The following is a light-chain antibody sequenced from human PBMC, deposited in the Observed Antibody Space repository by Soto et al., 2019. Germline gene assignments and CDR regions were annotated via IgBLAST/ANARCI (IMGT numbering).Light chain of an antibody. V-gene: IGKV1-5*01. J-gene: IGKJ1*01. CDR1: QSISSW. CDR2: DAS. CDR3: QQYNSYPWT. Sequence: DIQMTQSPSTLSASVGDRVTITCRASQSISSWLAWYQQKPGKAPKILIYDASSLESGGPSRFSGSGSGTEFTLTISSLQPDDFATYYCQQYNSYPWTFGQGTKVEIK.